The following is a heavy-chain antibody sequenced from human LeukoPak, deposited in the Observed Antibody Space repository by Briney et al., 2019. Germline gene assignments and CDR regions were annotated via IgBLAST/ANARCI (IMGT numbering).Heavy chain of an antibody. J-gene: IGHJ4*02. Sequence: GGSLRLSCAASGFTFSSYSMNWVRQAPGKGLEWVSYISSSSSTIYYADSVKGRFTISRDNAKNSLYLQMNSLRAEDTAVYYCASGLFRYDSSGYRYWGQGTLVTVSS. D-gene: IGHD3-22*01. CDR2: ISSSSSTI. V-gene: IGHV3-48*04. CDR1: GFTFSSYS. CDR3: ASGLFRYDSSGYRY.